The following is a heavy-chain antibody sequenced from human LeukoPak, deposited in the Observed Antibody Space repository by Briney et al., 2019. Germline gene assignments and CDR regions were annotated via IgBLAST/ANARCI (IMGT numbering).Heavy chain of an antibody. D-gene: IGHD6-13*01. J-gene: IGHJ4*02. CDR3: ASVSRAAAADY. CDR2: IYYSGST. Sequence: SETLSLTCTVSGGSISSHYWSWIRQPPGKGLEWIGYIYYSGSTNYNPSLKSRVTISVDTSKNQFSLKLSSVTAADTAVYYCASVSRAAAADYWSQGTLVTVSS. CDR1: GGSISSHY. V-gene: IGHV4-59*11.